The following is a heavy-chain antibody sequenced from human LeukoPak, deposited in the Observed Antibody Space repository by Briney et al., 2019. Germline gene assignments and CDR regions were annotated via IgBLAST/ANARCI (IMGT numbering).Heavy chain of an antibody. J-gene: IGHJ3*02. D-gene: IGHD1-26*01. V-gene: IGHV4-34*01. Sequence: PSETLSLTCAVYGGSFSGYYWSWIRQPPGKGLEWIGEINHSGSTYYNPSLKSRVTISVDTSKNQFSLKLSSVTAADTAVYHCARKWEVHGLDIWGQGTMVTVSS. CDR1: GGSFSGYY. CDR2: INHSGST. CDR3: ARKWEVHGLDI.